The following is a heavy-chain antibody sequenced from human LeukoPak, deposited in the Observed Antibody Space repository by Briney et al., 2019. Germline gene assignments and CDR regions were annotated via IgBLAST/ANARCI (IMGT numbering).Heavy chain of an antibody. D-gene: IGHD6-19*01. V-gene: IGHV4-59*11. CDR3: ARETLDGGWYHDY. CDR2: IYYSGTT. Sequence: SSETLSLTCTVSGGSMSSHYWSWIRQPPGKGLEWIGYIYYSGTTTYNPSLKSRVTISIDTSKNQFSLKLSSVTAADTAVYYCARETLDGGWYHDYWGQGTLVTVSS. J-gene: IGHJ4*02. CDR1: GGSMSSHY.